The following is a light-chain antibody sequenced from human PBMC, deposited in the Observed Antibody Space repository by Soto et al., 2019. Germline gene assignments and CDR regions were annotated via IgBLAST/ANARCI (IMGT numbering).Light chain of an antibody. Sequence: EIVMTQSPATLSVSPGERATLSCRASQSVSSNLAWYQQKPGQAPRLLIYGASTRATGIPARFSGSGSGTEFTLPITSLQSEDFAVYYCQQYNKWPPYTFRNRTTVDI. J-gene: IGKJ2*01. CDR2: GAS. V-gene: IGKV3-15*01. CDR1: QSVSSN. CDR3: QQYNKWPPYT.